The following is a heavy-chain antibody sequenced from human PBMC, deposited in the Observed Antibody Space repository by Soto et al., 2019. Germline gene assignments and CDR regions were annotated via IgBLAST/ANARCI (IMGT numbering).Heavy chain of an antibody. CDR2: IIPIFGTA. J-gene: IGHJ6*02. CDR3: ARAYYYDSSGYPNYYYYGMDV. V-gene: IGHV1-69*12. D-gene: IGHD3-22*01. Sequence: QVQLVQSGAEVKKPGSSVKVSCKASGGNFSSYAISWVRQAPGQGLEWMGGIIPIFGTANYAQKFQGRVTITADESTSTAYMELSSLRSEDTAVYYCARAYYYDSSGYPNYYYYGMDVWGQGTTVTVSS. CDR1: GGNFSSYA.